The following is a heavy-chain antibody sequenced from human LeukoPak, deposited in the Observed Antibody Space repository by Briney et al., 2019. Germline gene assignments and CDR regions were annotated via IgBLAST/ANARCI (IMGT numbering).Heavy chain of an antibody. Sequence: PGGSLRLSCAASGFTFSTYVMNWVRQAPGKGLEWVSTISDSGGSTYYADSVKGRFTISGDNSKSTLYLQVNSLRAEDTAVYYCGRYYVMDVWGQGTSVTVSS. V-gene: IGHV3-23*01. J-gene: IGHJ6*02. CDR3: GRYYVMDV. CDR1: GFTFSTYV. CDR2: ISDSGGST.